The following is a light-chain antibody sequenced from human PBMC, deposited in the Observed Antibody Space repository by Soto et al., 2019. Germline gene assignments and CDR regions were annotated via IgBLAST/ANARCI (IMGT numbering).Light chain of an antibody. CDR3: GTWDTSLTAVV. Sequence: QSVLTQPPSVSAAPGQTVTISCSGSSPNIGTNYVSWYQQVPGAAPRLLIYETNRRPSGIPARFSASKSGASATLGITGLQTGDVAHYYCGTWDTSLTAVVFGGGTKLTVL. V-gene: IGLV1-51*01. CDR2: ETN. CDR1: SPNIGTNY. J-gene: IGLJ3*02.